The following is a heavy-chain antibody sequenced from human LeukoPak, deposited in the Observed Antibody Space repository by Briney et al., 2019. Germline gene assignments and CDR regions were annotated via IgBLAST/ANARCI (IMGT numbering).Heavy chain of an antibody. CDR3: ARVWYYGSGTNSDLYYYYYMDV. J-gene: IGHJ6*03. D-gene: IGHD3-10*01. Sequence: SETLSLTCAVYGGSFSGHYWSRIRQPPGKGLEWIGEINHSGSTNYNPSLKSRVTISIDTSKNQFSLKLSAVTAADTAVYYCARVWYYGSGTNSDLYYYYYMDVWGRGTTVTVSS. V-gene: IGHV4-34*01. CDR2: INHSGST. CDR1: GGSFSGHY.